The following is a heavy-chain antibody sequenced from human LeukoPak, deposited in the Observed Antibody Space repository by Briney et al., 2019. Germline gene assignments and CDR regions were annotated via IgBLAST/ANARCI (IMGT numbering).Heavy chain of an antibody. D-gene: IGHD4-23*01. CDR1: GGSFSGYY. V-gene: IGHV4-34*01. CDR2: INHSGST. CDR3: AKGTSTVVTPNYYYYYSMDV. J-gene: IGHJ6*03. Sequence: SETLSLTCAVYGGSFSGYYWSWIRQPPGKGLEWIGEINHSGSTNYNPSLKSRVTISVDTSKNQFSLKLSSVTAADTAVYYCAKGTSTVVTPNYYYYYSMDVWGKGTTVTVSS.